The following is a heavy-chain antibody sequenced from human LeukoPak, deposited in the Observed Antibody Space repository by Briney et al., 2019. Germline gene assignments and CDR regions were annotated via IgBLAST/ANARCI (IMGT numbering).Heavy chain of an antibody. CDR3: ARPYSSSGYGAYFDY. J-gene: IGHJ4*02. D-gene: IGHD6-13*01. CDR2: FSGSSSTI. CDR1: GFTHSSYN. V-gene: IGHV3-48*02. Sequence: GGPLRLFCRASGFTHSSYNMNWVRQAPGKALECVSYFSGSSSTIFYAVSVKGRFTISRDNAKNSLYLQMNSLRDEDSAVYYCARPYSSSGYGAYFDYWGQGTLVTVSS.